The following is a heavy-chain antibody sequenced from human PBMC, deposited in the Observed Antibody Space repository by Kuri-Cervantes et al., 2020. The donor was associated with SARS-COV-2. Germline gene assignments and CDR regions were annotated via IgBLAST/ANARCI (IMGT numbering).Heavy chain of an antibody. Sequence: GESLKISCAASGFTFSSYAMHWVRQAPGKGLEWVAVISYDGSNKYYADSVKGRFTISRDNSKNTLYLQMNSLRAEDTAVYYCARGAVAGTLYYYYGMDVWGQGTTVTVSS. D-gene: IGHD6-19*01. V-gene: IGHV3-30-3*01. CDR1: GFTFSSYA. CDR2: ISYDGSNK. J-gene: IGHJ6*02. CDR3: ARGAVAGTLYYYYGMDV.